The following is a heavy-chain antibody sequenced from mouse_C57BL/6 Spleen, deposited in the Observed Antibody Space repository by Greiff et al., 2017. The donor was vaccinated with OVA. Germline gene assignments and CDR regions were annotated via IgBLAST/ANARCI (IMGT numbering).Heavy chain of an antibody. J-gene: IGHJ3*01. CDR1: GYTFTSYW. Sequence: VQLQQPGAELVKPGASVKLSCKASGYTFTSYWMHWVKQRPGQGLEWIGYINPSNGGTNYTEKFKSKATLTVDKSSSTAYMQLSSLTSEDSAVYYCARYHYNGSSYVGLAYWGQGTLVTV. CDR3: ARYHYNGSSYVGLAY. CDR2: INPSNGGT. D-gene: IGHD1-1*01. V-gene: IGHV1-53*01.